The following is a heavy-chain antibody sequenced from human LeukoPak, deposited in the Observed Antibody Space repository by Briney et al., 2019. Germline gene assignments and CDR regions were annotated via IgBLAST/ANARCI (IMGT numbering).Heavy chain of an antibody. D-gene: IGHD6-13*01. Sequence: GGSLRLSCAASGFTFSNYWMHWVRQAPGKGLVWVSRINSDGSSTSYAESVKGRFTISRDNAKNTLYQQMNSLRAEDTAVYYCARDGSSWSNWFDPWGQGTLVTVSS. CDR1: GFTFSNYW. J-gene: IGHJ5*02. CDR3: ARDGSSWSNWFDP. CDR2: INSDGSST. V-gene: IGHV3-74*01.